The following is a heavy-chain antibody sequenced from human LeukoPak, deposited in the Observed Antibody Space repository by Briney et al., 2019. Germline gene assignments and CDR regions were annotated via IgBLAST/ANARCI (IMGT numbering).Heavy chain of an antibody. D-gene: IGHD2-15*01. V-gene: IGHV4-34*01. CDR2: INHSGST. CDR3: AVVVVAAPTWFDP. J-gene: IGHJ5*02. Sequence: SETLSLTCAVYGGSFSGYYWSWIRQPPGKGLEWIGEINHSGSTNYNPSLKSRVTISVDTSKNQFSLKLSSVTAADTAVYYCAVVVVAAPTWFDPWGQGTLVTVSS. CDR1: GGSFSGYY.